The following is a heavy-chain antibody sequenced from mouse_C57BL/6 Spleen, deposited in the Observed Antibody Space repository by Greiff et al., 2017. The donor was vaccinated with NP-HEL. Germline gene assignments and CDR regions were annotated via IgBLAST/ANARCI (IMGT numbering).Heavy chain of an antibody. J-gene: IGHJ1*03. CDR3: ARWLLPPCWYFDV. V-gene: IGHV1-80*01. Sequence: QVQLKQSGAELVKPGASVKISCKASGYAFSSYWMNWVKQRPGKGLEWIGQIYPGDGDTNYNGKFKGKAKLTAHTASSTAYMQLSSMTSEDSAFYCCARWLLPPCWYFDVWGTGTTVTVSS. D-gene: IGHD2-3*01. CDR1: GYAFSSYW. CDR2: IYPGDGDT.